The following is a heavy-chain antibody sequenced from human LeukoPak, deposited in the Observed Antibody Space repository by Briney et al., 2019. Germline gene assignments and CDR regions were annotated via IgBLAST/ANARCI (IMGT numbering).Heavy chain of an antibody. CDR2: ISGSGGIT. CDR3: AKPLRFLKDYFHY. V-gene: IGHV3-23*01. J-gene: IGHJ4*02. Sequence: GASLRHSCAASGFTFSSYAMSWVRQAPGKGLEWVSAISGSGGITYYADAVEGRVTISRHNPTNTRYLQMNSLRAEHPALYYRAKPLRFLKDYFHYWGQGTLVTVSS. CDR1: GFTFSSYA. D-gene: IGHD3-3*01.